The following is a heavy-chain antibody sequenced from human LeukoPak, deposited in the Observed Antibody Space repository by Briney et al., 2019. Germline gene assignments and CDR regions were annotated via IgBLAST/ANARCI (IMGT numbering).Heavy chain of an antibody. CDR3: ARYYDSSGYYYAPGAFDI. D-gene: IGHD3-22*01. V-gene: IGHV4-59*01. CDR2: IYYSGNS. Sequence: KPSETLSLTCTVSGGSISSYYWSWIRQPPGKGLEWIGYIYYSGNSNYNPSLKSRVTISVDTSKNQFSLKLSSVTAADTAVYYCARYYDSSGYYYAPGAFDIWGQGTMVTVSS. J-gene: IGHJ3*02. CDR1: GGSISSYY.